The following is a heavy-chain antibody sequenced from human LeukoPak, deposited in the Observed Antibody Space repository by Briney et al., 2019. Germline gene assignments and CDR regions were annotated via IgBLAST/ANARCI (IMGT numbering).Heavy chain of an antibody. D-gene: IGHD2-8*01. CDR3: TRDVRILYLWWYFDL. J-gene: IGHJ2*01. Sequence: SETLSLTCTVSGGSISSSSYYWGWIRQPPGKGLVWIGSIHYSGSTYYNPSLKSRVTISVDTYKKQFSLKMSSVTAADTAVYYCTRDVRILYLWWYFDLWGRGTLVSVSS. CDR2: IHYSGST. CDR1: GGSISSSSYY. V-gene: IGHV4-39*07.